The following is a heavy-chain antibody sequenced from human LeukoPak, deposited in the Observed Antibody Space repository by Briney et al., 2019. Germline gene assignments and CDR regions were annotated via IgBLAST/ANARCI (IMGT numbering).Heavy chain of an antibody. Sequence: PGGSLRLSCAASGFTLSYYLMNWVRQAPGKRLEGVANIQQDGSEKYYVYSVKRRFTISRDNAKNSLYLQMNILRAEDTAVYYCAREVGNYYYYGMDVWGQGTTVTVSS. CDR2: IQQDGSEK. D-gene: IGHD7-27*01. CDR3: AREVGNYYYYGMDV. CDR1: GFTLSYYL. V-gene: IGHV3-7*01. J-gene: IGHJ6*02.